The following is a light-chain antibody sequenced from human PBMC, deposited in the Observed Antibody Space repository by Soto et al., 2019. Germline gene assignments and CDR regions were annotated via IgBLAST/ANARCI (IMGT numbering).Light chain of an antibody. CDR3: QQYNSISLYT. CDR2: EAS. V-gene: IGKV1-5*03. CDR1: QSIGRW. J-gene: IGKJ2*01. Sequence: DIHVTQSPSTLSTSVGDRVTITCRASQSIGRWLAWYQQKPGKAPKLLIYEASRLESGVPSRFSGSGSETEFTLTISCLQPDDFATYYCQQYNSISLYTFGQGTKLEIK.